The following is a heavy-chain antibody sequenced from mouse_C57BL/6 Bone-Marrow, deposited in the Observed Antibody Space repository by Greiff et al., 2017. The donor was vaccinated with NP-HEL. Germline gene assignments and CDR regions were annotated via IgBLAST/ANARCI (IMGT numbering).Heavy chain of an antibody. V-gene: IGHV2-2*01. CDR1: GFSLPSYG. Sequence: VKLVESGPGLVQPSQSLSITCTVSGFSLPSYGLHWVRQSPGKGPEWLGVIWSGGCSDFNAAFISRLSISKDNSKSQVFFKMNSLQADDTAIYYCDAMDYWGQGTSVTVSS. CDR2: IWSGGCS. CDR3: DAMDY. J-gene: IGHJ4*01.